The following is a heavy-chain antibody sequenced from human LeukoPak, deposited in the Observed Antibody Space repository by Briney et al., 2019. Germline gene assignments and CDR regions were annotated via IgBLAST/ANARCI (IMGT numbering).Heavy chain of an antibody. J-gene: IGHJ5*02. CDR1: SGSISSYY. Sequence: PSETLSLTCTLSSGSISSYYWSWIRQPPGKGLEWIGYIYYSGSTYYNPSLKSRVTISVDTSKNQYSLKLSSVTAADTAVYYCARLHDYVWGSYRTNWFDPWGQGTLVTVSS. D-gene: IGHD3-16*02. V-gene: IGHV4-59*12. CDR3: ARLHDYVWGSYRTNWFDP. CDR2: IYYSGST.